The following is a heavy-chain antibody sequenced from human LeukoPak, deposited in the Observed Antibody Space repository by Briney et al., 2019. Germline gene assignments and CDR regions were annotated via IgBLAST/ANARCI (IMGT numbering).Heavy chain of an antibody. V-gene: IGHV1-46*01. J-gene: IGHJ5*02. CDR1: GYTFTSYY. Sequence: ASVKVSCKASGYTFTSYYMHWVRQAPGQGLEWMGIINPSGGSTSYAQKFQGRVTMTRDTSTSTVYMELSRLRSEDTAVYFCATSRRIHGSGLAVRYSWLDPWGPGTLVTVSS. CDR3: ATSRRIHGSGLAVRYSWLDP. CDR2: INPSGGST. D-gene: IGHD3-10*01.